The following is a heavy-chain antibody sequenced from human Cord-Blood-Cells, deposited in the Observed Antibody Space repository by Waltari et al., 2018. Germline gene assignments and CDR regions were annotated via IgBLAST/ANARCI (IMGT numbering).Heavy chain of an antibody. CDR3: ARQGFKGSSSWPFDY. CDR2: IYYSGST. D-gene: IGHD6-13*01. V-gene: IGHV4-39*01. Sequence: QLQLQESGPGLVKPSETLSLTCTVSGGSISSSSYYWGWIRQPPGKGLEWIGSIYYSGSTYYNPSLKSRVTISVDTSKNQFSLKLSSVTAAHTAVYYCARQGFKGSSSWPFDYWGQGTLVTVSS. J-gene: IGHJ4*02. CDR1: GGSISSSSYY.